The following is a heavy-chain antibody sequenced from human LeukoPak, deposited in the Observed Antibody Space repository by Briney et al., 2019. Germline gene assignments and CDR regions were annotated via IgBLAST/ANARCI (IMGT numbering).Heavy chain of an antibody. J-gene: IGHJ4*02. CDR3: AKDSWRSSGYYYPFDY. Sequence: PGASLRLSCAASGFTFSSYAMNWVRQAPGKGLEWVSAIRGSGGSTYYADSVKGRFTISRDNSKNTLYLQMNSLRAEDTAVYYCAKDSWRSSGYYYPFDYWGQGTLVTVSS. D-gene: IGHD3-22*01. CDR2: IRGSGGST. CDR1: GFTFSSYA. V-gene: IGHV3-23*01.